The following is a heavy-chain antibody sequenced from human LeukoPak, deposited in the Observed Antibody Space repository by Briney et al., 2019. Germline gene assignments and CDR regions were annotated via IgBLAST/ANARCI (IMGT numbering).Heavy chain of an antibody. CDR2: ISAYNGNT. V-gene: IGHV1-18*01. J-gene: IGHJ3*02. CDR1: GYTFTSYG. D-gene: IGHD3-3*01. Sequence: ASVKVSCKASGYTFTSYGISWVRQAPGQGLEWMGWISAYNGNTNYAQKLQGRVTMTTDTSTSTAYMELRSPRSDDTAVYYCARCYYDFWSGYADAFDIWGQGTMVTVSS. CDR3: ARCYYDFWSGYADAFDI.